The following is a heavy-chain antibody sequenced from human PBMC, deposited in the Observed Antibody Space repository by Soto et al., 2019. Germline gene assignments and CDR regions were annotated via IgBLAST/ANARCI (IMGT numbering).Heavy chain of an antibody. V-gene: IGHV3-11*05. J-gene: IGHJ4*02. CDR2: ISSSSSYT. D-gene: IGHD5-12*01. Sequence: QVQLVESGGGLVKPGGSLRLSCAASGFTFSDYYMSCIRQPPGKWLEWVSYISSSSSYTNYADSVKGRFTISRDNAKNSLYLQMNSLRAEDTAVYYCARDHHRYSGYEYVDYWGQGTLVTVSS. CDR3: ARDHHRYSGYEYVDY. CDR1: GFTFSDYY.